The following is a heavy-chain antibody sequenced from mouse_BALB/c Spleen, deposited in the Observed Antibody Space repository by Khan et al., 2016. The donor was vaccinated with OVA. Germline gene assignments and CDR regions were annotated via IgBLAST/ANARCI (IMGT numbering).Heavy chain of an antibody. CDR1: GFTFSSYT. J-gene: IGHJ3*01. CDR3: ARSNYGNFAH. CDR2: ISSGGDNT. D-gene: IGHD2-1*01. V-gene: IGHV5-9*03. Sequence: EVELVESGGGLVKPGGSLKLSCAASGFTFSSYTMSWVRQTPEKRLEWVATISSGGDNTYYPDSVKGRFTISRDNAKNNLYLRMSSLRSEDTALYYCARSNYGNFAHWGQGTLVTVSA.